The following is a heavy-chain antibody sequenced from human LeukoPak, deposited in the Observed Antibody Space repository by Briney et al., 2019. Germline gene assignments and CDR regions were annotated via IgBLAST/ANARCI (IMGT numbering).Heavy chain of an antibody. CDR2: IYYSGST. J-gene: IGHJ3*02. CDR3: ARTNWGWGRAFDI. CDR1: GGSISSYY. D-gene: IGHD7-27*01. V-gene: IGHV4-59*01. Sequence: SETLSLTCTVSGGSISSYYWSWIRQPPGKGLEWIGYIYYSGSTNYNPSLKSRVTISVDTSKNQFSLKLSSVTAADTAVYYCARTNWGWGRAFDIWGQGTMVTVSS.